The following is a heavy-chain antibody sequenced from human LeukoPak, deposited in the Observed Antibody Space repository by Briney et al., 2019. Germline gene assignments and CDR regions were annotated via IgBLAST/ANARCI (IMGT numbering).Heavy chain of an antibody. CDR3: TTDETYGDDAFDI. D-gene: IGHD4-17*01. Sequence: GGSLRLSCAASGFTFSNAWMSWVRQAPGKGLEWVGRIKSKTDGGTTDYAAPVKGRFTISRDDSKNMLYLQMNSLKTEDTAVYYCTTDETYGDDAFDIWGQGTMVTVSS. CDR1: GFTFSNAW. CDR2: IKSKTDGGTT. J-gene: IGHJ3*02. V-gene: IGHV3-15*01.